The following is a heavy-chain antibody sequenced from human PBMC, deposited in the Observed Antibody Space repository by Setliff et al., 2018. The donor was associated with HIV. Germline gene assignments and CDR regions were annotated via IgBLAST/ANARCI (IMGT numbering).Heavy chain of an antibody. J-gene: IGHJ4*02. Sequence: VASVKVSCKASGYTFTSYTMHWVRQAPGQGLEWMGGIIPIFGTANYAQKFQGRVTFTADESTSTAYMELSSLRYEDTAVYYCARYHRTYYYDSSGYPFDYWGQGTLVTVSS. D-gene: IGHD3-22*01. CDR3: ARYHRTYYYDSSGYPFDY. CDR1: GYTFTSYT. V-gene: IGHV1-69*13. CDR2: IIPIFGTA.